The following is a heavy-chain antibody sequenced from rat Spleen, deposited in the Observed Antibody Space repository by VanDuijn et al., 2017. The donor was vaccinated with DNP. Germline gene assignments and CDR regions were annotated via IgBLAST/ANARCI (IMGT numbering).Heavy chain of an antibody. CDR1: GYSITSNY. J-gene: IGHJ2*01. CDR2: ISYRGNT. V-gene: IGHV3-1*01. CDR3: ARWTRYFDY. Sequence: EVQLQESGPGLVKPSQSLSLTCSVTGYSITSNYWGWIRKFPGSEMEWIGNISYRGNTRYNPSHKSRISITRDTSKNQFFLQLNSVTPEDTATYYCARWTRYFDYWGQGVMVTVSS. D-gene: IGHD1-4*01.